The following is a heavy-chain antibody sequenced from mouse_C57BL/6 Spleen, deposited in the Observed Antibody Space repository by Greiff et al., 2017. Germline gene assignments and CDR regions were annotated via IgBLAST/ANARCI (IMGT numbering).Heavy chain of an antibody. CDR3: ARERDYGNYEYFEV. CDR1: GYTFTSYW. Sequence: VQLQQSGAELVRPGSSVKLSCKASGYTFTSYWMHWVKQRPIQGLEWIGNIDPSDSETHYNQKFKDKATLTVDKSSSTAYMQHSSLTSEDSAVYYCARERDYGNYEYFEVRGTGATVTVSS. J-gene: IGHJ1*03. D-gene: IGHD2-1*01. V-gene: IGHV1-52*01. CDR2: IDPSDSET.